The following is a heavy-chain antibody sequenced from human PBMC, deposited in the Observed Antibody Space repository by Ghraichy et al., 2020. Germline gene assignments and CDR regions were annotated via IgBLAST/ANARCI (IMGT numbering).Heavy chain of an antibody. Sequence: GESLNISCKGSGYSFTSYWIGWVRQMPGKGLEWMGIIYPGDSDTRYSPSFQGQVTISADKSISTAYLQWSSLKASDTAMYYCARPGGEIAAAGGGFVRSGPKPKIGYFDYWGQGTLVTVSS. J-gene: IGHJ4*02. CDR3: ARPGGEIAAAGGGFVRSGPKPKIGYFDY. V-gene: IGHV5-51*01. CDR2: IYPGDSDT. CDR1: GYSFTSYW. D-gene: IGHD6-13*01.